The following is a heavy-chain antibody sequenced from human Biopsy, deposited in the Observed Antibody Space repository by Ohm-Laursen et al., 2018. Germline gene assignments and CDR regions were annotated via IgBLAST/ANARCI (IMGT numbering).Heavy chain of an antibody. V-gene: IGHV4-59*13. Sequence: GTLSLTCTVSGDSISSYYWSWIRQPPGKGLQWIGYAYYTGSTDYNPSLQSRVTISVDTSKNHFSLRLRSVTPADTAIYYCARDRGYYSDRTVPGYFDLWGRGTLGTVSS. CDR2: AYYTGST. CDR3: ARDRGYYSDRTVPGYFDL. D-gene: IGHD3-22*01. J-gene: IGHJ2*01. CDR1: GDSISSYY.